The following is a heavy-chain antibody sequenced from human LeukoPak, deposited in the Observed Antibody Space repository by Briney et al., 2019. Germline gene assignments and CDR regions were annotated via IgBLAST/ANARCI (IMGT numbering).Heavy chain of an antibody. CDR3: ARDRRGYSYGENWFDP. V-gene: IGHV4-30-4*01. D-gene: IGHD5-18*01. CDR2: IYYSGST. CDR1: GGSISSGDYY. Sequence: PSETLSLTCTVSGGSISSGDYYWSWIRQPPGKGLEWIGYIYYSGSTYYNPSLKSRVTISVDTSKNQFSLKLSSVTAADTAVYYCARDRRGYSYGENWFDPWGQGTLVTVSS. J-gene: IGHJ5*02.